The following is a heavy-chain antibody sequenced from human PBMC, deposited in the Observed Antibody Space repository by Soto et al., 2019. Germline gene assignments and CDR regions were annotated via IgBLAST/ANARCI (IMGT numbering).Heavy chain of an antibody. CDR2: IYSGETT. J-gene: IGHJ4*02. CDR1: GFNVNSDY. D-gene: IGHD3-22*01. Sequence: GGSLRLSCAASGFNVNSDYMNWVRQTPGKGLEWVASIYSGETTYYADSVRGRFTISSDKSKNTLYFQLDSLRAEDTAVYFCVRARSTDSRPDYWGQGTLVTVSS. CDR3: VRARSTDSRPDY. V-gene: IGHV3-53*01.